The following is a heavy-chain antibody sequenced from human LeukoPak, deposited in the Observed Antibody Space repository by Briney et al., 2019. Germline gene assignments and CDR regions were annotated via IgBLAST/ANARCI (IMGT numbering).Heavy chain of an antibody. Sequence: ASVKVSCKASGYTFTSYGISWVRQAPGQGLEWMGWISAYNGNTNYAQKLQGRVTMTTDTSTSTAYMELRSLRSDDTAVYYCARETYYYDSSGPTEDYWGQGTLVTVSS. D-gene: IGHD3-22*01. CDR3: ARETYYYDSSGPTEDY. J-gene: IGHJ4*02. CDR2: ISAYNGNT. V-gene: IGHV1-18*01. CDR1: GYTFTSYG.